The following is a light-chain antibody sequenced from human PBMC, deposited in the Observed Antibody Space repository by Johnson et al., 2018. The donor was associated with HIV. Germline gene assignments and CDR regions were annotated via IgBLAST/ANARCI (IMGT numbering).Light chain of an antibody. CDR3: GTWDSSLSSYV. CDR2: DNK. CDR1: SCDIGNNY. J-gene: IGLJ1*01. Sequence: QSVLTQPPSVSAAPGQKVSISCSGNSCDIGNNYVSSHQQLPGTAPKLLIYDNKKRPSGIPDRISGSKSGTSATLGITGLQTGDEADYYCGTWDSSLSSYVFGTWTKVTVL. V-gene: IGLV1-51*01.